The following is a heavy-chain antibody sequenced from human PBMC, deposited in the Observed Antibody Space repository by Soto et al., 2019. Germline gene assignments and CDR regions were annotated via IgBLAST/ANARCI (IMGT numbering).Heavy chain of an antibody. V-gene: IGHV1-69*08. CDR3: AREVAAAGRTA. J-gene: IGHJ4*02. D-gene: IGHD6-13*01. CDR2: IIPILGIA. CDR1: GGTFSSYT. Sequence: QVQLVQSGAEVKKPGSSVKVSCKASGGTFSSYTISWVRQAPGQGLEWMGRIIPILGIANDAQKFQGRVTITADKSTSTANMELSSLRTEDRAVYYCAREVAAAGRTAWGQGTLVAVSS.